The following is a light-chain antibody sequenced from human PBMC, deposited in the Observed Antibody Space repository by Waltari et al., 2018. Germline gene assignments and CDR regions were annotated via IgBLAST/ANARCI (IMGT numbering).Light chain of an antibody. V-gene: IGKV1-17*01. CDR3: LQYDSYPPT. CDR1: QDIRNA. CDR2: AAS. J-gene: IGKJ4*01. Sequence: DIQMTQSPSSLSASVGDSVTITCRASQDIRNAIGWFQHKAGRAPKRLIYAASNLQTGVPQRFSGSGSGTEFTLTISSLQPEDVATFYCLQYDSYPPTFGGGTMVEI.